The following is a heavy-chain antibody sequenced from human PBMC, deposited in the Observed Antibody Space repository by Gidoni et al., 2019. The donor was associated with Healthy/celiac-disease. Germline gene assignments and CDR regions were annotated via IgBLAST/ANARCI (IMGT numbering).Heavy chain of an antibody. V-gene: IGHV5-51*01. Sequence: EVQRVQSGAEVKKIGEARKISCKGSGYRFTSYWIGWVRQMPGKGLEWVGIIYPVDSATRYRPSFQVQVTISADKSTSTAYLQWSSLKASDTAMYYCARFHYDFWSCYPDYWGQGTLVTVSS. CDR2: IYPVDSAT. D-gene: IGHD3-3*01. CDR1: GYRFTSYW. CDR3: ARFHYDFWSCYPDY. J-gene: IGHJ4*02.